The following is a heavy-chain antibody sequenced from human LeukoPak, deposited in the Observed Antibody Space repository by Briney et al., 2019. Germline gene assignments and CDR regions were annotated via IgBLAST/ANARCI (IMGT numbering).Heavy chain of an antibody. J-gene: IGHJ4*02. CDR2: IYYSGST. CDR3: ARSDYYFDY. D-gene: IGHD2-21*01. V-gene: IGHV4-59*01. CDR1: GGCISSYY. Sequence: PSETLSLTCTVSGGCISSYYWSWIRQPPGKGLEWIGYIYYSGSTKYNPSLKSRVTISVDTSKNQFSLKLSSVTAADTAVYYCARSDYYFDYWGQGTLVTVSS.